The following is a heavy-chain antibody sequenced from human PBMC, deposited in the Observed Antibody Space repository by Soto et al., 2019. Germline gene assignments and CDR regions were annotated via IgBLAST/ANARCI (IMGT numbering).Heavy chain of an antibody. CDR1: GGTFSSYT. J-gene: IGHJ4*02. V-gene: IGHV1-69*02. Sequence: QVQLVQSGAAVKKPGSSVKVSCKASGGTFSSYTISWVRQAPGQGLEWMGRIIPILGIANYAQKFQGRVTITADKSTSTADMELSCLRSEDTAVYYFARVYLNNWYDAEFWGQGTLVTVSS. D-gene: IGHD1-1*01. CDR2: IIPILGIA. CDR3: ARVYLNNWYDAEF.